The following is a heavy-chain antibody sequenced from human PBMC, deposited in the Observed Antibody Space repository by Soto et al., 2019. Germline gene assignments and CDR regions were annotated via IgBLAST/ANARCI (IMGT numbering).Heavy chain of an antibody. CDR2: INSDGSST. CDR1: GFTFSSYW. V-gene: IGHV3-74*01. Sequence: GGSLRLSCAASGFTFSSYWMHWVRQAPGKGLVWVSRINSDGSSTSYADSVKGRFTISRDNAKNTLYLQMNSLRAEDTAVYYCAKDRYFDPYFLFDYWGQGTLVTVSS. CDR3: AKDRYFDPYFLFDY. J-gene: IGHJ4*02. D-gene: IGHD3-9*01.